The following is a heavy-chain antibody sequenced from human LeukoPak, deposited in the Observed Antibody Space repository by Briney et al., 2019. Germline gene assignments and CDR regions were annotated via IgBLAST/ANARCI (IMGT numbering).Heavy chain of an antibody. Sequence: GGSLRLSCAASGFTFSSYWMSWVRQAPGKGLEWVANIKQDGSEKYYGDSVKGRFTISRDNAKNSLYLQMNSLRAGDTAVYYCAREYYDSSGYYVEYYFDYWGQGTLVTVSS. V-gene: IGHV3-7*01. CDR3: AREYYDSSGYYVEYYFDY. D-gene: IGHD3-22*01. CDR1: GFTFSSYW. CDR2: IKQDGSEK. J-gene: IGHJ4*02.